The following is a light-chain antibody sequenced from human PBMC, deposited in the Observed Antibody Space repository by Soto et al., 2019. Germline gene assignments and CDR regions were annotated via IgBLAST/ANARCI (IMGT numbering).Light chain of an antibody. CDR1: DSNIGSNS. CDR2: YNN. V-gene: IGLV1-47*02. Sequence: SVLRQSPSCSGTAGQVVTISCSGGDSNIGSNSVYWYQHLPRMAPKLLIYYNNQRPSGVPDRFSGSRSGTSASLAIVGLRSEDEAVYYCAAWDAYLSACVFGNGTKVTVL. J-gene: IGLJ1*01. CDR3: AAWDAYLSACV.